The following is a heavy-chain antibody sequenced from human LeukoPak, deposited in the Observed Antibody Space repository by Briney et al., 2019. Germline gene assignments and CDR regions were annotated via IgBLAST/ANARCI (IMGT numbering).Heavy chain of an antibody. J-gene: IGHJ6*03. CDR3: ARNNYDFWSGYPSNYYYMDV. D-gene: IGHD3-3*01. CDR1: GGTFSSYA. V-gene: IGHV1-69*13. Sequence: GASVKVSCKASGGTFSSYAISWVRQAPGQGLEWMGGIIPIFGTANYAQKFQGRVTITADESTSTAYMELSSLRSEDTAAYYCARNNYDFWSGYPSNYYYMDVWGKGTTVTVSS. CDR2: IIPIFGTA.